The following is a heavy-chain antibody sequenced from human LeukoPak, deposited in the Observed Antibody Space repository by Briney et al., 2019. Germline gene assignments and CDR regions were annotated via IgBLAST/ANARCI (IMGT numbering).Heavy chain of an antibody. CDR3: ARHARRAAATRAHYYYMDV. CDR1: GGSFSGYY. V-gene: IGHV4-34*01. Sequence: SETLSLTCAVYGGSFSGYYWSWIRQPPGKGLEWIGEINHSGSTNYNPSLKSRVTISVDTSKNQFSLKLSSVTAADTAVYYCARHARRAAATRAHYYYMDVWGKGTTVTISS. CDR2: INHSGST. D-gene: IGHD2-2*01. J-gene: IGHJ6*03.